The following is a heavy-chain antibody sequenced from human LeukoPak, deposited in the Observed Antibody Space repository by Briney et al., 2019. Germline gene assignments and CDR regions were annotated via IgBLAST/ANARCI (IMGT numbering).Heavy chain of an antibody. Sequence: PGGSLRLSCAASGFTFSSYNMNWVRQAPGKGLEWVSYISSSNSTIYYADSVKGRSTISRDNAKNSLYLQMNGLRAEDTAVYYCARALGCSSASCYPSLDVWGKGTTVTVSS. J-gene: IGHJ6*04. CDR3: ARALGCSSASCYPSLDV. D-gene: IGHD2-2*01. CDR1: GFTFSSYN. CDR2: ISSSNSTI. V-gene: IGHV3-48*01.